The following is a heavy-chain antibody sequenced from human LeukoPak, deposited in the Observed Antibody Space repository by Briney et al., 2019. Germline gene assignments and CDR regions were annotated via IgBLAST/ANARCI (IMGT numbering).Heavy chain of an antibody. CDR1: GGTFSSYA. CDR2: IIPIFGTA. CDR3: ARGLPPTYCGGDCYGGFDY. J-gene: IGHJ4*02. V-gene: IGHV1-69*13. D-gene: IGHD2-21*02. Sequence: ASVKVSCKASGGTFSSYAISWVRQAPGQGLEWMGGIIPIFGTANYAQKFQGRVTITADESTSTAYMELSSLRSEDTAVYYCARGLPPTYCGGDCYGGFDYWGQGTLVTVSS.